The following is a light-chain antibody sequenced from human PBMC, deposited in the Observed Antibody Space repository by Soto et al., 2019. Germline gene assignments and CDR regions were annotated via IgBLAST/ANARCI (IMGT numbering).Light chain of an antibody. CDR1: SSDVGSYNL. Sequence: QSVLTQPASVSGSLGQSITISCTGTSSDVGSYNLVSWYQQHPGKAPKLMIYEVSKRPSGVSNRFSGSKSGNTASLTISGLQAEDEADYHCCSYAGSSTFYVFGTGTKVTVL. J-gene: IGLJ1*01. CDR2: EVS. CDR3: CSYAGSSTFYV. V-gene: IGLV2-23*02.